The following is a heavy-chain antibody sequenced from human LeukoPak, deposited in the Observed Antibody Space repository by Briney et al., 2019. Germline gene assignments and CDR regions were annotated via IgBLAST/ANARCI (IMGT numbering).Heavy chain of an antibody. CDR2: IYYSGIT. CDR1: GGSISSSY. J-gene: IGHJ4*02. Sequence: KPSETLSLTCTASGGSISSSYWSWIRQPPGKGLEWIGYIYYSGITNYNPSLKSRVTISLDTSKNQFSLKLNSVTAADTAVYYCARASGAFDYWGQGALVTVSS. V-gene: IGHV4-59*01. CDR3: ARASGAFDY.